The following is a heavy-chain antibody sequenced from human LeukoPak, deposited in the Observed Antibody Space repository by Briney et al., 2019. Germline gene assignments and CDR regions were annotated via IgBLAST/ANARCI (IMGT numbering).Heavy chain of an antibody. CDR3: ARDATLGSGYDS. Sequence: GGSLRLSCAASGFTVSSNYMSWVRQAPGKGLEWVSVIYSGGSTYYADSVKGRFTISRDNSKNSLYLQMNSLRAEDTAVYYCARDATLGSGYDSWGQGTLVTVSS. V-gene: IGHV3-66*01. CDR2: IYSGGST. J-gene: IGHJ4*02. CDR1: GFTVSSNY. D-gene: IGHD3-3*01.